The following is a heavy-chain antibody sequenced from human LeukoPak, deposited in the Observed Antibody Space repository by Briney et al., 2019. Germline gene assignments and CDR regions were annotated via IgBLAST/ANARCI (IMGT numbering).Heavy chain of an antibody. CDR2: IIPIFGTT. Sequence: GASVKVSCKASGGTFNNYPISWVRQAPGQGLEWMGGIIPIFGTTNYAPKFQGRVTFTADESTSTVYMELSSLRSEDTAVYYCARAWGSGSYYNGVDYWGQGTLVTVSS. CDR1: GGTFNNYP. V-gene: IGHV1-69*13. D-gene: IGHD3-10*01. CDR3: ARAWGSGSYYNGVDY. J-gene: IGHJ4*02.